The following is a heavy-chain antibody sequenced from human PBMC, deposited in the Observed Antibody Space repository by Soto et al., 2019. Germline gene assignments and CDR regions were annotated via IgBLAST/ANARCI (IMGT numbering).Heavy chain of an antibody. D-gene: IGHD5-12*01. J-gene: IGHJ4*02. V-gene: IGHV3-23*01. Sequence: EVQLLESGGGCVQPGGSLRLSCAASGFPSSNYAMSWVRQAPGKGLEWVSIISGTGGTTYYANSVKGRFTISRDNSKNTLYLQLNSLRAGDTAVYYCARYPEYSAYDGTHFDYWGQGTLVTVSS. CDR2: ISGTGGTT. CDR3: ARYPEYSAYDGTHFDY. CDR1: GFPSSNYA.